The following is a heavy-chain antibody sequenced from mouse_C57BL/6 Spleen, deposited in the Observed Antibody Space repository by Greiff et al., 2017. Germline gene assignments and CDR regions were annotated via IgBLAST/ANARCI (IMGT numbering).Heavy chain of an antibody. J-gene: IGHJ1*03. V-gene: IGHV1-69*01. Sequence: VQLQQPGAELVMPGASVKLSCKASGYTFTSYWMHWVKQRPGQGLEWIGEIDPSDSYTNYNQKFKGKSTLTVDKSSSTAYMQLSSLTSEDSAVYYCARSRGYDSNWYFDVWGTGTTVTVSS. CDR1: GYTFTSYW. D-gene: IGHD2-2*01. CDR2: IDPSDSYT. CDR3: ARSRGYDSNWYFDV.